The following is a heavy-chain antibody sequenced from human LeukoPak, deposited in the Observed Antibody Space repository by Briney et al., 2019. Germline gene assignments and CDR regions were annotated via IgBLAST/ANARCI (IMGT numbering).Heavy chain of an antibody. V-gene: IGHV4-59*08. CDR3: ARHASPPQWPYPYYFDY. CDR1: GGSISSCY. CDR2: VYYSGST. D-gene: IGHD6-19*01. Sequence: SETLSLTCTGSGGSISSCYWSWIRQPPGKGLELMGCVYYSGSTNYNPSLKSRVTISVDTSKNQFSLKLSSVTAADTAVYYCARHASPPQWPYPYYFDYWGQGTLVTVSS. J-gene: IGHJ4*02.